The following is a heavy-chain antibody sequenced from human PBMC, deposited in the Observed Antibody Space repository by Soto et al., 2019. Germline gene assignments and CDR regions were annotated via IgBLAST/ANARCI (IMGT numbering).Heavy chain of an antibody. CDR1: SASISSSSYT. V-gene: IGHV4-39*01. J-gene: IGHJ4*02. CDR2: IYYSGTT. Sequence: SETLSLTCTVSSASISSSSYTWGWIRQPPGKGLEWIGSIYYSGTTYYNPSLNSRVTVSVDTSKNQFSLKLSSVTAADTAVYYCARQRDSSGYYRPISFDYWGQGTLVTVSS. CDR3: ARQRDSSGYYRPISFDY. D-gene: IGHD3-22*01.